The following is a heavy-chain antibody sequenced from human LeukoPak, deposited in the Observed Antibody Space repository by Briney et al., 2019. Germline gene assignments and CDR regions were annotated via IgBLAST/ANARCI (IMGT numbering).Heavy chain of an antibody. D-gene: IGHD1-26*01. Sequence: GASVKVSCKASGGTFSSFAISWVRQAPGQGLEWMGIINPSGGSTSYAQKFQGRVTMTRDTSISTAYMELSRLRSDDTAVYYCARERTGVGAWTHDAFDIWGQGTMVTVSS. J-gene: IGHJ3*02. CDR2: INPSGGST. CDR1: GGTFSSFA. CDR3: ARERTGVGAWTHDAFDI. V-gene: IGHV1-46*01.